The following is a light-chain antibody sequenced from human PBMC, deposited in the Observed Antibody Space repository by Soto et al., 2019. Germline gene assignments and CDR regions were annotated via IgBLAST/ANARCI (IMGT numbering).Light chain of an antibody. CDR3: CSYAGSYSLV. V-gene: IGLV2-11*01. CDR2: DVA. J-gene: IGLJ3*02. CDR1: SSDVGGYNH. Sequence: QSVLTQPRSVSGSPGQSVTISCTGTSSDVGGYNHVSWYQQHPDKAPKVMIYDVAERPSGVPDRFSGSKSGNTASLTISGLQAEDEADYYCCSYAGSYSLVFGGGTKLTVL.